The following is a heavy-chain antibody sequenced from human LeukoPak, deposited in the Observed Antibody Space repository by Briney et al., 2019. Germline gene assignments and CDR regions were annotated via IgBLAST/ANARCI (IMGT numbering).Heavy chain of an antibody. CDR2: IYYTGTT. CDR1: GVSISNYY. Sequence: PSETLSLTCTVSGVSISNYYWSWIRQPPGKALEWIGYIYYTGTTKYNPSLKSRATISLDTSKNQFSLKLTSVTAADTALFFCARGYDIDVWGQGTMVTVSS. CDR3: ARGYDIDV. J-gene: IGHJ6*02. V-gene: IGHV4-59*01.